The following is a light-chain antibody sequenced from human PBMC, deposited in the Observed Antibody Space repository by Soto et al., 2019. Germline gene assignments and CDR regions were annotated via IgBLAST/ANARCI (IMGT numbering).Light chain of an antibody. CDR1: PSISSW. CDR3: QQYNSYPYT. V-gene: IGKV1-5*03. J-gene: IGKJ2*01. Sequence: DIQMTQSPSTLSASVGERVSITCRASPSISSWLAWYQQKPGKAPKLLIYKASSFESGVPSRSSGSGSGTEFTLTISSLQHDDFATYSCQQYNSYPYTFGQGTKLEIK. CDR2: KAS.